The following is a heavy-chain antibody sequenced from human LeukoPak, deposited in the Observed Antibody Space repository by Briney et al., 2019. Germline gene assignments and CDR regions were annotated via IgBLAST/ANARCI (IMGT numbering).Heavy chain of an antibody. CDR1: GFTFSSYE. D-gene: IGHD1-1*01. CDR2: ISSSSSYI. J-gene: IGHJ6*03. Sequence: GGSLRLSCAASGFTFSSYEMNWVRQAPGKGLEWVSSISSSSSYIYYADSVKGRFTISRDNAKNSLYLQMNSLRAEDTAVYYCASLDPIKQNIYYYYYMDVWGKGTTVTVSS. CDR3: ASLDPIKQNIYYYYYMDV. V-gene: IGHV3-21*01.